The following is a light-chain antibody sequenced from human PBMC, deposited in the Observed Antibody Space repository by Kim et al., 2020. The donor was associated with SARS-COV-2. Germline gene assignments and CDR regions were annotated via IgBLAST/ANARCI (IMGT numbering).Light chain of an antibody. CDR2: GAS. V-gene: IGKV3-20*01. J-gene: IGKJ2*01. Sequence: EIVLTQSPGTLSLSPGDTATLSCRASQGVGNSFLAWYQQRPGQAPRLLIFGASNRATGIPDRFSGSGSGTDFTLTISRLEPEDFAVYYCQQYGSFFGQGTKLEI. CDR1: QGVGNSF. CDR3: QQYGSF.